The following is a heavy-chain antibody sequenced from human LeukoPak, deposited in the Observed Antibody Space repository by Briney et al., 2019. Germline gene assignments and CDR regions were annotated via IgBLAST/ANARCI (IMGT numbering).Heavy chain of an antibody. CDR2: IYYSGST. Sequence: PSQTLSLTCTVSGGSISSGDYYWSWIRQPPGKCLEWIGYIYYSGSTYYNPSLKSRFTISVDTSKNQFSLKLSSVTAEDAAVYYCSRGSMVRGVKWSEFDYWGQGTLVTVSS. CDR1: GGSISSGDYY. D-gene: IGHD3-10*01. V-gene: IGHV4-30-4*01. J-gene: IGHJ4*02. CDR3: SRGSMVRGVKWSEFDY.